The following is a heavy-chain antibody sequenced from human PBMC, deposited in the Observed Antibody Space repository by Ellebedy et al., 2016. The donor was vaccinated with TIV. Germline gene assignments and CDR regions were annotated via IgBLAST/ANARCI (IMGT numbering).Heavy chain of an antibody. CDR1: GFTFSSYG. J-gene: IGHJ3*02. V-gene: IGHV3-30*03. Sequence: GESLKISXAASGFTFSSYGMHWVRQAPGKGLEWVAVISYDGSNKYYADSVKGRFTISRDNSKNTLYLQMNSLRAEDTAVYYCARDQRLITVVTPHFFFDIWGQGTMVTVSS. CDR3: ARDQRLITVVTPHFFFDI. D-gene: IGHD4-23*01. CDR2: ISYDGSNK.